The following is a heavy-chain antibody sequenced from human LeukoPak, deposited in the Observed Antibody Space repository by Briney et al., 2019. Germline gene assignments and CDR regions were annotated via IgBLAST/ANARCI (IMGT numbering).Heavy chain of an antibody. CDR1: GFTFSSYS. D-gene: IGHD6-13*01. CDR3: ARDLRGSSWSNWFDP. Sequence: GGSLRLSCAASGFTFSSYSMNWVRQAPGKGLGWVSSISSSSSYIYYADSVKGRFTISRNNAKNSLYLQMNSLRAEDTAVYYCARDLRGSSWSNWFDPWGQGTLVTVSS. V-gene: IGHV3-21*01. CDR2: ISSSSSYI. J-gene: IGHJ5*02.